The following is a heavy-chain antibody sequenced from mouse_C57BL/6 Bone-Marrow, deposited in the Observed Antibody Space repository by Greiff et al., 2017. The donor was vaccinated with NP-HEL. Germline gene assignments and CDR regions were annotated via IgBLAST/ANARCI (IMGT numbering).Heavy chain of an antibody. D-gene: IGHD4-1*01. V-gene: IGHV5-6*01. J-gene: IGHJ3*01. Sequence: EVQLVESGGDLVKPGGSLKLSCAASGFTFSSYGMSWVRQTPDKRLEWVATISSGGSYTYYPDSVKGRFTISRDNAKNTLYLQMSSLKSEDTAMYYCARLAGTWFAYWGQGTLVTVSA. CDR1: GFTFSSYG. CDR3: ARLAGTWFAY. CDR2: ISSGGSYT.